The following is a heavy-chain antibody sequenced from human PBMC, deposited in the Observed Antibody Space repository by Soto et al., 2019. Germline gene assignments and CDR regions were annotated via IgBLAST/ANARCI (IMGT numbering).Heavy chain of an antibody. CDR2: IYISGST. CDR1: GFTVSSSY. D-gene: IGHD1-26*01. CDR3: ARGKVGTNPNWLDP. V-gene: IGHV3-66*01. J-gene: IGHJ5*02. Sequence: EVQLVESGGGLVRPGGSLRLSCAASGFTVSSSYLYWVRQAPGRGLEWVSSIYISGSTYYADSVQGRFTISRDNSKNTLYLQMNSLRAEDTAVYYCARGKVGTNPNWLDPWGQGTLVTVSS.